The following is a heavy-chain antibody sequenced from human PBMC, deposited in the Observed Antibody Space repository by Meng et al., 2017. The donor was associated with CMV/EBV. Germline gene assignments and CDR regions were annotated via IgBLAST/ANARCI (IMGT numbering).Heavy chain of an antibody. V-gene: IGHV1-46*01. J-gene: IGHJ6*02. CDR2: INPSGGST. CDR1: GYTFTSYY. D-gene: IGHD5-12*01. Sequence: ASVKVSCKASGYTFTSYYMHWVRQAPGQGLEWMGIINPSGGSTSYAQKFQGRVTMTRDTSTSTVYMELSSLRSEDTAVYYYARGDYSGYDRPGYGMDVWGQGTTVTVSS. CDR3: ARGDYSGYDRPGYGMDV.